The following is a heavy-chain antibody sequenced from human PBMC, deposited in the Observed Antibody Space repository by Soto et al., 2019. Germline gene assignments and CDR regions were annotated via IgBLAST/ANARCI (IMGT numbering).Heavy chain of an antibody. D-gene: IGHD2-2*01. V-gene: IGHV3-23*01. CDR1: GFTFRSHA. CDR3: AKESVVVVPAANDY. CDR2: ISGSGGST. J-gene: IGHJ4*02. Sequence: GGSLRLPCAASGFTFRSHAMSWVLQAQGKGLEWVSAISGSGGSTYYADSVKGRFTISRDNSKNTLYLQMNSLRAEDTAVYYCAKESVVVVPAANDYWGQGTLVTVSS.